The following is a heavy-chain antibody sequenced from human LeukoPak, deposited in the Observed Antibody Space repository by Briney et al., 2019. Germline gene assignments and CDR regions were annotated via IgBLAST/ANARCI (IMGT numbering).Heavy chain of an antibody. V-gene: IGHV1-2*06. D-gene: IGHD1-1*01. Sequence: GASVKVSCKASGYTFTGYYTHWVRQAPGQGLEWMGRINPNSGGTNYAQKFQGRVTMTRDTSISTAYMELSRLRSDDTAVYYCARWQLERPYYYYYYMDVWGKGTTVTVSS. CDR1: GYTFTGYY. J-gene: IGHJ6*03. CDR2: INPNSGGT. CDR3: ARWQLERPYYYYYYMDV.